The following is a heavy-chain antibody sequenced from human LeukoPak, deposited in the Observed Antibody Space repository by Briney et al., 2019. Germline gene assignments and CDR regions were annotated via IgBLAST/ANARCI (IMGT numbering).Heavy chain of an antibody. CDR3: ARWGNDYSQFDS. J-gene: IGHJ4*02. CDR1: GFTFSSYG. V-gene: IGHV3-30*03. D-gene: IGHD4-11*01. Sequence: SGRSLRLSCAASGFTFSSYGMHWVRQAPGKGLEWVAVISYDGSNKYYADSVKGRFTISRDNSKNTLFLQMNSLRTEDTAVYFCARWGNDYSQFDSWGQGTLVTVS. CDR2: ISYDGSNK.